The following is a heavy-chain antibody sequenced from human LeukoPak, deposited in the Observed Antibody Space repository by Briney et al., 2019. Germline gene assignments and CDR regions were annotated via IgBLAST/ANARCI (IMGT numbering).Heavy chain of an antibody. J-gene: IGHJ4*02. CDR1: GFTFSSYA. V-gene: IGHV3-23*01. Sequence: GGSLRLSCAATGFTFSSYAMSWVRQAPGKGLEWVSAISGSGGSTYYADSVKGRFTISRDNSKNTLYLQMNSLRAEDTAVYYCAKDSDSGWYYFDYWGQGTLVTVSS. CDR2: ISGSGGST. CDR3: AKDSDSGWYYFDY. D-gene: IGHD6-19*01.